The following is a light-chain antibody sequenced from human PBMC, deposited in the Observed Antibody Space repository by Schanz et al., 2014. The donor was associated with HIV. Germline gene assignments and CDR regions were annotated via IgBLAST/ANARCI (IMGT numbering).Light chain of an antibody. J-gene: IGLJ1*01. CDR3: NSYSHSNTYV. CDR1: SSDIGTYNY. V-gene: IGLV2-14*03. Sequence: QAALTQPAAVSGSPGQSITISCTGTSSDIGTYNYVSWYQQHPGKAPKLMIYAVSVRPSGVSNRFSGSKSGNTASLTISGLQAEDEADYYCNSYSHSNTYVFGSGTKLTVL. CDR2: AVS.